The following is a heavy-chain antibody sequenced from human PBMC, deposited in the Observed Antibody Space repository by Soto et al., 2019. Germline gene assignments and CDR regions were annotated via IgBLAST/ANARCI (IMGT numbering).Heavy chain of an antibody. V-gene: IGHV3-30*18. CDR1: GFTFSNYG. Sequence: GGSLRLSCAASGFTFSNYGMHWVRQAPGKGLEWVAVISYDGSNKYYADSVKGRFTISRDNSKNMLYLQMNSLRAEDTAVYYCAKDFYSRHNPSYYYYGMDVWDQGTTVTVYS. CDR3: AKDFYSRHNPSYYYYGMDV. D-gene: IGHD4-4*01. CDR2: ISYDGSNK. J-gene: IGHJ6*02.